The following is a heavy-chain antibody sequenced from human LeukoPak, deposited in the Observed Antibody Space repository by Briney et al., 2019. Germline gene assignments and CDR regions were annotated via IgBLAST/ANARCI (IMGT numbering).Heavy chain of an antibody. J-gene: IGHJ4*02. Sequence: GGSLGLSCAASGFTFGSYWMTWVRQAPGKGLEWVANMKHDGIEKYYVDSVKGRFTISRDNAKNSLYLQMNSLRAEDTAVYYCAREGREGYNYPALDFWGQGILVTVSS. CDR1: GFTFGSYW. V-gene: IGHV3-7*05. CDR3: AREGREGYNYPALDF. CDR2: MKHDGIEK. D-gene: IGHD5-24*01.